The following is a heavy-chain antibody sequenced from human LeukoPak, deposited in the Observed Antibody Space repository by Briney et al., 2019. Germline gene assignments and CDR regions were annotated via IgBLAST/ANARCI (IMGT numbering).Heavy chain of an antibody. D-gene: IGHD3-10*01. CDR1: GFTFDDYG. CDR3: ARDRYYGSGSYSSYYYYYYMDV. V-gene: IGHV3-20*04. J-gene: IGHJ6*03. CDR2: INWDGGSP. Sequence: GGSLRLSCAASGFTFDDYGMSWVRQAPGKGLKWVSGINWDGGSPGYADSVKGRFTISRDNAKNSLYLQMNSLRAEDTALYYCARDRYYGSGSYSSYYYYYYMDVWGKGTTVTVSS.